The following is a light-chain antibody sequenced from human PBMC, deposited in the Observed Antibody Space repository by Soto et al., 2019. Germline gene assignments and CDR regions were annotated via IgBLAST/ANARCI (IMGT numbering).Light chain of an antibody. J-gene: IGLJ1*01. CDR2: ETD. CDR3: QSYDSGLSGFYV. Sequence: QSVLTQPPSVSAAPGQRVTISCSGSTSNAGNNYVSWYQQLPGTAPKLLIYETDKRPSGIPDRFSGSKSGTSASLAITGLQAEDEADYYCQSYDSGLSGFYVFGTGTKVTVL. V-gene: IGLV1-51*02. CDR1: TSNAGNNY.